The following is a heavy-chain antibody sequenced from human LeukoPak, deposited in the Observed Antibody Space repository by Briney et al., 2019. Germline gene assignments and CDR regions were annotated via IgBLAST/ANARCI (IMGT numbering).Heavy chain of an antibody. CDR2: ISSSSSYI. J-gene: IGHJ4*02. CDR3: ARQGLLGFGYALDY. CDR1: GFTFSSYS. V-gene: IGHV3-21*01. D-gene: IGHD3-10*01. Sequence: PGGSLSLTCAASGFTFSSYSMNWVRQAPGKGLEWVSSISSSSSYIYYADSVKGRFTISRDNAKNSLYLQMNSLRAEDTAVYYCARQGLLGFGYALDYEGQGPGIRVSS.